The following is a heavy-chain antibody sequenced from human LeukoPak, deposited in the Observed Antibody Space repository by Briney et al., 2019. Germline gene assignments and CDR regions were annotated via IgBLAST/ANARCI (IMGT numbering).Heavy chain of an antibody. CDR2: IYHSGST. J-gene: IGHJ5*02. CDR3: ASRTVTIGRWFDP. V-gene: IGHV4-4*02. CDR1: GGSISSSSW. Sequence: SETLSLTCAVSGGSISSSSWWSWVRQPPGKGLEWIGEIYHSGSTNYNPSLKSRVTISVDKSKNQFSLKLSSVTAADTAVYYCASRTVTIGRWFDPWGQGTLVTVSS. D-gene: IGHD4-17*01.